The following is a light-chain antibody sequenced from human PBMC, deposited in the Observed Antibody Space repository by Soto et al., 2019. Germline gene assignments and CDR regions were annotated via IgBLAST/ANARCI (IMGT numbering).Light chain of an antibody. CDR1: QNINNY. V-gene: IGKV1-33*01. CDR3: QQYENLPT. Sequence: DLQMPQSRSSLYASVGDRVTITCQASQNINNYLNWYQQKPGRAPKLLIYDASNLEAGVPSSFRGSGSATDSTFTISRLHPEDIATYYCQQYENLPTFGQGTRLDIK. CDR2: DAS. J-gene: IGKJ5*01.